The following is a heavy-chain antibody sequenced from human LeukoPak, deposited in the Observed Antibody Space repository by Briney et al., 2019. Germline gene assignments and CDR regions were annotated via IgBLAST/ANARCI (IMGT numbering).Heavy chain of an antibody. Sequence: SETLSLTCTVSGGSVSSGTYYWSWIRQPPGKGLEWIGYIYHSGSTYYNPSLKSRVTISVDRSKNQFSLKLSSVTAADTAVYYCARDLPYGGNPTPPWLGYWGQGTLVTVSS. CDR2: IYHSGST. V-gene: IGHV4-30-2*01. CDR1: GGSVSSGTYY. CDR3: ARDLPYGGNPTPPWLGY. J-gene: IGHJ4*02. D-gene: IGHD4-23*01.